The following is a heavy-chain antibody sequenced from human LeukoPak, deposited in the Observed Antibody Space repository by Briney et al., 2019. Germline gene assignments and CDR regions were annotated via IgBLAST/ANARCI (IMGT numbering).Heavy chain of an antibody. CDR3: ARSAVAARPRYFDY. CDR1: GHTFTSYA. V-gene: IGHV1-3*01. D-gene: IGHD6-6*01. CDR2: INAGNGNT. Sequence: ASVTVSFTASGHTFTSYAMHWVRQAPGQRLEWMGWINAGNGNTKYSQKFRGRVTITRDTSASTAYMELSSLRSEDTAVYYCARSAVAARPRYFDYWGQGTLVTVSS. J-gene: IGHJ4*02.